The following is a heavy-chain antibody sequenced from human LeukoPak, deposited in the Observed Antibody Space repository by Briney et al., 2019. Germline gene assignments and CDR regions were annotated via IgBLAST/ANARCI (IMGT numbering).Heavy chain of an antibody. CDR3: ARHAPKEGQWLVVAAVGYFDY. J-gene: IGHJ4*02. V-gene: IGHV4-39*01. CDR1: GGSISSSGYY. Sequence: SETLSLTCIVSGGSISSSGYYWGWIRQPPGKGLEWIGSIYYSGSTYYNPSLKSRVTISVDTSKNQFSLKLSSVTAADTAVYYCARHAPKEGQWLVVAAVGYFDYWGQGTLVTVSS. D-gene: IGHD6-19*01. CDR2: IYYSGST.